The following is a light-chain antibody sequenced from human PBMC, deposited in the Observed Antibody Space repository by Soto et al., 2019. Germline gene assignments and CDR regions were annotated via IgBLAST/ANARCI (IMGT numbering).Light chain of an antibody. CDR1: SSDVGGYNF. Sequence: QSALTQPASVSGSPGQSITISCTGTSSDVGGYNFVSWYQQHPGKAPKLIIYEVTKRPSGVSDRFSGSKSGDTASLTISGLHPEYEADYHCCSFAGPSTHVVFGGGTKLTVL. CDR2: EVT. V-gene: IGLV2-23*02. J-gene: IGLJ2*01. CDR3: CSFAGPSTHVV.